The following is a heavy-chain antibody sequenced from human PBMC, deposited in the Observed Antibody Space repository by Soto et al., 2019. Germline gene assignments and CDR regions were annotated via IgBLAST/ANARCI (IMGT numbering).Heavy chain of an antibody. Sequence: SVKVSCKASGGPFSSYAISWVRQAPGQGLEWMGGIIPIFGTANYAQKFQGRVTITADESTSTAYMELSSLRSEDTAVYYCARDREAVASRDLSYYHGMDVWG. V-gene: IGHV1-69*13. CDR1: GGPFSSYA. CDR3: ARDREAVASRDLSYYHGMDV. D-gene: IGHD6-19*01. CDR2: IIPIFGTA. J-gene: IGHJ6*02.